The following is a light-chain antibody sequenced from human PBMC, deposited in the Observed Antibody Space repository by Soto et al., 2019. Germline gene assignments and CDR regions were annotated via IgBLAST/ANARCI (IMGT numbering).Light chain of an antibody. Sequence: AIQMTQSPSSLSASVGDRVTIICRASQDIRNDLGWYQQKPGKAPELLIYAASSLQSGVPSRFIGSGSGTDFTLTINNPQPEDFATYFCLQDYSYPRTFGQGTKVEIK. CDR3: LQDYSYPRT. CDR1: QDIRND. CDR2: AAS. V-gene: IGKV1-6*01. J-gene: IGKJ1*01.